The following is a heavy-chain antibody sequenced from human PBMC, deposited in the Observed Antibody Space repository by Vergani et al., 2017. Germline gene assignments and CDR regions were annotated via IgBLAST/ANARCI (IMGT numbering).Heavy chain of an antibody. V-gene: IGHV1-69*01. CDR3: ARGRYYGSGSYYDY. Sequence: QLVQSGPEVKKPGTSVKVSCKASGGTFSSYAISWVRQAPGQGLEWMGGIIPIFGTANYAQKFQGRVTITADESTSTAYMELSSLRSEDTAVYYCARGRYYGSGSYYDYWGQGTLVTVSS. CDR2: IIPIFGTA. J-gene: IGHJ4*02. D-gene: IGHD3-10*01. CDR1: GGTFSSYA.